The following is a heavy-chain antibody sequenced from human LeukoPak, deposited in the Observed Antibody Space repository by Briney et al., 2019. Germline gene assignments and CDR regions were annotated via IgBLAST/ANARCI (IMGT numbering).Heavy chain of an antibody. D-gene: IGHD3-10*01. CDR2: IFPSGGEI. CDR1: GFTFSTFA. CDR3: ARSIGEGYFDY. V-gene: IGHV3-23*01. J-gene: IGHJ4*02. Sequence: GGSLRLSCAASGFTFSTFAMIWVRQPPGKGLEWVSSIFPSGGEIHYADSVRGRFTISRDNSKSTLSLQMNSLRAEDTAVYYCARSIGEGYFDYWGQGTLVTVSS.